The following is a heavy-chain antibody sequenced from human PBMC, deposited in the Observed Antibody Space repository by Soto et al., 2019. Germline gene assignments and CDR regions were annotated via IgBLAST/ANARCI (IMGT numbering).Heavy chain of an antibody. D-gene: IGHD3-9*01. Sequence: PSATLSLTCAVYGGSFSGYSWSWIRRPPGKGLEWIGEINHSGSTNYNPSLKSRVTISVDTSKKQFSLKLSSVTAADTAVYYCARGLGQLRYIPYGMDVWGQGSTVT. V-gene: IGHV4-34*01. CDR3: ARGLGQLRYIPYGMDV. CDR2: INHSGST. J-gene: IGHJ6*02. CDR1: GGSFSGYS.